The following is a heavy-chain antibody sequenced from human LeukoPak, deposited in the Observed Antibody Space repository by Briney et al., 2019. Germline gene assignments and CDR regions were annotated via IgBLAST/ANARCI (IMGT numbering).Heavy chain of an antibody. CDR2: ISSSGSTI. D-gene: IGHD1-1*01. CDR3: AEVGNWNDVYYYMDV. J-gene: IGHJ6*03. Sequence: GGSLRLSCAASGFTFSSYEMNWVRQAPGKGLEWVSYISSSGSTIYYADSVKGRFTISRDNAKNSLYLQMNSLRAEDTALYYCAEVGNWNDVYYYMDVWGRGTTVTISS. CDR1: GFTFSSYE. V-gene: IGHV3-48*03.